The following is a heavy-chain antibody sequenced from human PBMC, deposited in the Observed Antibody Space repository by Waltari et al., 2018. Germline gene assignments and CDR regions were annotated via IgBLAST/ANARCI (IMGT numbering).Heavy chain of an antibody. V-gene: IGHV4-38-2*02. Sequence: QVQLQESGPGLVKPSETLSLTCTVSGYSISSGYSWGWIRQPPGKGLEWIGSIYHSGSTYYNPSLKSRVTISVDTSKNQFSLKLSSVTAADTAVYYCARDGLVTNYYYYYMDVWGKGTTVTVSS. CDR2: IYHSGST. CDR1: GYSISSGYS. CDR3: ARDGLVTNYYYYYMDV. D-gene: IGHD3-9*01. J-gene: IGHJ6*03.